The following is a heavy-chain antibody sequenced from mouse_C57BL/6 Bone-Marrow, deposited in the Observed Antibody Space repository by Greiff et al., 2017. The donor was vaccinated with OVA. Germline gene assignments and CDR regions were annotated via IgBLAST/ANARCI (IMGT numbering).Heavy chain of an antibody. J-gene: IGHJ1*03. CDR1: GYTFTGYT. D-gene: IGHD1-1*01. Sequence: QVQLQQSGAELVKPGASVKLSCKASGYTFTGYTIHWVKQRSGQGLEWIGWFYPGSGSIKYNEKFKDKATLTADKSSSTVYMELSRVTSEDSAVYFCARHEEGGYGSSYWYFDVWGTGTTVTVSS. V-gene: IGHV1-62-2*01. CDR2: FYPGSGSI. CDR3: ARHEEGGYGSSYWYFDV.